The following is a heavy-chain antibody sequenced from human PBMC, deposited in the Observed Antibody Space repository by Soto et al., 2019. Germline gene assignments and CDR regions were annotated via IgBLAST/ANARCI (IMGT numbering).Heavy chain of an antibody. CDR2: IWYDGSNK. CDR3: AREWVRESYYFDY. V-gene: IGHV3-33*01. Sequence: GGSLRLSCAASGFTFSSYGMHWVRQAPGKGLEWVAVIWYDGSNKYYADSVKGRFTISRDNSKNTLYLQMNSLRAEDTAVYCCAREWVRESYYFDYWGQGTLVTVSS. D-gene: IGHD3-10*01. CDR1: GFTFSSYG. J-gene: IGHJ4*02.